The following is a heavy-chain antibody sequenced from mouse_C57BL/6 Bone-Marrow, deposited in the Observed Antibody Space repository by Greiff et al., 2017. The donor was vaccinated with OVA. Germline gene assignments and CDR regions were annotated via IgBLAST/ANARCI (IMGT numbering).Heavy chain of an antibody. Sequence: QVQLQQPGAELVKPGASVKLSCKASGYTFTSYWMHWVKQRPGQGLEWIGMIHPNSGSTNYNEKFKSKATLTVDKSSSTAYMQLSSLTSEDSAVYYCARRLWARDYFDYWGQGTTLTVSS. CDR3: ARRLWARDYFDY. V-gene: IGHV1-64*01. J-gene: IGHJ2*01. CDR1: GYTFTSYW. D-gene: IGHD1-1*02. CDR2: IHPNSGST.